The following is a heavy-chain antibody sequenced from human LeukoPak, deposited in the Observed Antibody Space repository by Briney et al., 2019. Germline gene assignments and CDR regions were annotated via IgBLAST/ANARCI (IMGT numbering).Heavy chain of an antibody. J-gene: IGHJ4*02. D-gene: IGHD5-18*01. CDR3: ARDPYSYGSGSFDY. V-gene: IGHV3-9*01. CDR2: ISWNSGSI. CDR1: GFTFDDYA. Sequence: GRSLRLSCAASGFTFDDYAMHWVRQAPGKGLEWVSGISWNSGSIGYADSVKGRFTISRDNAKNTLYLQMNSLRAEDTAVYYCARDPYSYGSGSFDYWGQGTLVTVSS.